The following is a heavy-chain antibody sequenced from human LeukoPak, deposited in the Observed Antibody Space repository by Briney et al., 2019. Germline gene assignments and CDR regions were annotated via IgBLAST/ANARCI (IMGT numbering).Heavy chain of an antibody. CDR3: ARDGPGYSFDY. CDR2: ISTSGSTI. Sequence: GGSLRLSCTASGFTFSSYWMNWVRQAPGKGLEWVSCISTSGSTIYSADSVKGRFTFSRDNARNSLYLQMNSLRAEDTAVYYCARDGPGYSFDYWGQGTLVTVSS. D-gene: IGHD5-18*01. V-gene: IGHV3-48*04. J-gene: IGHJ4*02. CDR1: GFTFSSYW.